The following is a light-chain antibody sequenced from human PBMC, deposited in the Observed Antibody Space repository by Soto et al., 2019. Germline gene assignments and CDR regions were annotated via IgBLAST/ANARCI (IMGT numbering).Light chain of an antibody. CDR3: QAWDSSAGGV. V-gene: IGLV3-1*01. J-gene: IGLJ1*01. Sequence: SYELTQPPSVSVSPGQTASITCSGDKLGDKYASWYQQKPGQSPVLVIYQDTKRPSGIPERFSGSNSGNTATLTISGTQAMDEADYYCQAWDSSAGGVFVTGTKLTVL. CDR1: KLGDKY. CDR2: QDT.